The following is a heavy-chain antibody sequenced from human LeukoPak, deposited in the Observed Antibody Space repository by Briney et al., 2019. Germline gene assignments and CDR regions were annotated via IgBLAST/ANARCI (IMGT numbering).Heavy chain of an antibody. CDR1: GFTVSSDY. D-gene: IGHD4-17*01. Sequence: PGGSLRLSCAVSGFTVSSDYMSWVRQAPGEGLEWVSVMYSGGSAYYADSVKGRFTISRHNSKNTLYLEINSLRPDDTAVYYCARGGGDYNPFDYWGQGTLVTVSS. V-gene: IGHV3-53*04. CDR3: ARGGGDYNPFDY. CDR2: MYSGGSA. J-gene: IGHJ4*02.